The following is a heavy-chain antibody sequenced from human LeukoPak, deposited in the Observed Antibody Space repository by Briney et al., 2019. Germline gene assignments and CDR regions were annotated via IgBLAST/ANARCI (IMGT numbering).Heavy chain of an antibody. CDR3: VGRAARYFDY. Sequence: SETLSHTCIVSGDSISGYYWSWIRQPPGKGLEWIGYIFHSGSTNYNASLKSRVAISVDTSKNQFSLSLNSVTAADTAVYYCVGRAARYFDYWGQGILVTVSS. CDR1: GDSISGYY. D-gene: IGHD2-15*01. J-gene: IGHJ4*02. CDR2: IFHSGST. V-gene: IGHV4-59*01.